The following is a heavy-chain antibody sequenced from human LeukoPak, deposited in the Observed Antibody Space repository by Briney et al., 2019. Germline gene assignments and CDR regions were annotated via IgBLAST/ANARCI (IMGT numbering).Heavy chain of an antibody. D-gene: IGHD1-1*01. CDR1: GGSISRGGYS. J-gene: IGHJ2*01. CDR3: ARDWTLRFDL. Sequence: PSETLSLTCAVSGGSISRGGYSWSWIRQPPGKGLEWIGYFYYSGSTYYNPSLKSRVTISVDTSKNQFSLKLSSVTAADTAVYYCARDWTLRFDLWGRGTLVTVSS. CDR2: FYYSGST. V-gene: IGHV4-30-4*07.